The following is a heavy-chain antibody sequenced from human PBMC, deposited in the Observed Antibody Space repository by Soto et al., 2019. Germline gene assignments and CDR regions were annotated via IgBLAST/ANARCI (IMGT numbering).Heavy chain of an antibody. CDR3: ARSFGWYAIDY. D-gene: IGHD6-19*01. J-gene: IGHJ4*02. CDR1: GVSISSNYY. Sequence: QVLLQESGPGLVQPSGTLSLSCVVSGVSISSNYYWGWVRQPPGKGLEWLGEISHIGSVNYNPSLKSRVTISMDKSQNQFSLKVNSVTAADTAVYYCARSFGWYAIDYWGQGTLVIVSS. CDR2: ISHIGSV. V-gene: IGHV4-4*02.